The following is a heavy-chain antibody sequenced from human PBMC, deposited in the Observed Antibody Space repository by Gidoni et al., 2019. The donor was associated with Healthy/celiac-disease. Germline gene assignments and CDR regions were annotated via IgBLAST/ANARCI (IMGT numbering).Heavy chain of an antibody. CDR1: CRPLSSSNW. V-gene: IGHV4-4*02. CDR2: IYHSWST. D-gene: IGHD5-12*01. Sequence: QVLLQESGPGLMKPSGPLSLTCAVSCRPLSSSNWWSWLRQPPGKGVESIGEIYHSWSTNYNPALKSRVTISVDKSKNQLSLKLSSVTAAVTAVYYCAREWTNDYYGMDVWGQGTTVTVSS. J-gene: IGHJ6*02. CDR3: AREWTNDYYGMDV.